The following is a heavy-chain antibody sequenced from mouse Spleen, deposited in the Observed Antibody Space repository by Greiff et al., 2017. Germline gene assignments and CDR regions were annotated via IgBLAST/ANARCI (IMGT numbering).Heavy chain of an antibody. CDR2: IYPGSGST. CDR1: GYTFTSYW. Sequence: LQQPGSELVRPGASVKLSCKASGYTFTSYWMHWVKQRPGQGLEWIGNIYPGSGSTNYDEKFKSKATLTVDKSSSTAYMQLSSLTSEDSAVYYCASNLDYWGQGTTLTVSS. V-gene: IGHV1S22*01. J-gene: IGHJ2*01. CDR3: ASNLDY.